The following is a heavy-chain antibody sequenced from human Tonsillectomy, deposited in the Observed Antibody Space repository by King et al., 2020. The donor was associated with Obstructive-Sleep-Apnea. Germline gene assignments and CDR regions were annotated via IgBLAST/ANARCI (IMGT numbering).Heavy chain of an antibody. CDR3: AKEDYGGNSQGVRWFDP. CDR1: GFTFSSYA. Sequence: LQLVQSGGGLVQPGGSLRLSCAASGFTFSSYAMSWVRQVPGKGLKWVSAISGSAGNTFYADSVKGRFTISRDNSKNTVYLQMNSLRAEDTAVYYCAKEDYGGNSQGVRWFDPWGQGTLVTVSS. V-gene: IGHV3-23*04. D-gene: IGHD4-23*01. CDR2: ISGSAGNT. J-gene: IGHJ5*02.